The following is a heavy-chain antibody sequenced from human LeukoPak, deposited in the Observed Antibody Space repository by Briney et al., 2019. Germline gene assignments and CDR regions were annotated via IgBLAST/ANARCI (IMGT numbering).Heavy chain of an antibody. CDR2: IKENGRDK. D-gene: IGHD6-19*01. Sequence: GGSLRLSCAASGFTFSSYWMTWVRQAPGKGLEWVANIKENGRDKYYVDSLKGRFTISKDNAKNSVYLQMNSLRAEDTAAYYCARDSGGGWDYWGQGTLVTVSS. V-gene: IGHV3-7*01. CDR1: GFTFSSYW. CDR3: ARDSGGGWDY. J-gene: IGHJ4*02.